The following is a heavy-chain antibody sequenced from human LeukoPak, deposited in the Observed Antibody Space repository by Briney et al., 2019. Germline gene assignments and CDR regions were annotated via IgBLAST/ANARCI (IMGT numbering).Heavy chain of an antibody. V-gene: IGHV4-59*01. CDR1: GGSISSDY. Sequence: PSETLSLTCTVSGGSISSDYWSWIRQSPGKGLEWIGYIYYSGSTYYNPSLKSRVTISVDTSKNQFSLKLTSVTAADTAMYYCARAYCADKCYALDYWGQGTLVTVSS. D-gene: IGHD2-21*01. CDR3: ARAYCADKCYALDY. CDR2: IYYSGST. J-gene: IGHJ4*02.